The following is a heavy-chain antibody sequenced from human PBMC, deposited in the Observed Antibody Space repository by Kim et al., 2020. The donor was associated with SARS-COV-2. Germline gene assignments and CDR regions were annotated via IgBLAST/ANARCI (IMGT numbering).Heavy chain of an antibody. D-gene: IGHD1-1*01. Sequence: RFTNSRDNSKNTLYLQMNSLRAEDTAVYYCARDFRRTTGTTKGRSDAFDIWGQGTMVTVSS. J-gene: IGHJ3*02. V-gene: IGHV3-66*01. CDR3: ARDFRRTTGTTKGRSDAFDI.